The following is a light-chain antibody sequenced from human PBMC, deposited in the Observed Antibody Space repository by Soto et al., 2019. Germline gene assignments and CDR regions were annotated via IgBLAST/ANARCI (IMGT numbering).Light chain of an antibody. CDR1: SSDVGGYNY. CDR2: DVS. Sequence: QCGLTQPASVSGTPGQSITISCTGTSSDVGGYNYVSWYQQHPGKAPKFMIYDVSNRPSGVSNRFSGSKSGNTASLTISGLQAEYEADYYCSSYTTSNTRQIVFGTGTKVTVL. J-gene: IGLJ1*01. CDR3: SSYTTSNTRQIV. V-gene: IGLV2-14*01.